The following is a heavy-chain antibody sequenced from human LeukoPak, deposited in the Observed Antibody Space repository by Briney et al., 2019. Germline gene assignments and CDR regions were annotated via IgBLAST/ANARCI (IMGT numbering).Heavy chain of an antibody. D-gene: IGHD3-10*01. CDR1: GYTFTSYY. Sequence: ASVKVSCKASGYTFTSYYMHWVRQATGQGLEWMGWMNPDSGNTGYAQKFQGRVTMTRNTSISTAYMELSSLRSEDTAVYYCAREGYYYGSGSYPYGYWGQGTLVTVSS. CDR3: AREGYYYGSGSYPYGY. J-gene: IGHJ4*02. CDR2: MNPDSGNT. V-gene: IGHV1-8*02.